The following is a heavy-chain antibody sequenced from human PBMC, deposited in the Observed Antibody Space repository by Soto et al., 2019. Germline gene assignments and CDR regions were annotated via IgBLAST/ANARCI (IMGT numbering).Heavy chain of an antibody. Sequence: GGSLRLSCAASRFPFSGYLMSWVRQAPGKGLEWVANIKPDGSEKYYVDSVTGRFTISRDNTKNSLYLQMNSLRAEDTAVYYCAGGAFGPDYWGQGTLVTVSS. CDR2: IKPDGSEK. J-gene: IGHJ4*02. CDR1: RFPFSGYL. CDR3: AGGAFGPDY. V-gene: IGHV3-7*01. D-gene: IGHD3-10*01.